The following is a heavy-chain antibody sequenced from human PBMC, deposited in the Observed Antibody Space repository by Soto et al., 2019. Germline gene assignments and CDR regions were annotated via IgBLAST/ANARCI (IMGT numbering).Heavy chain of an antibody. CDR3: AKEGSGSYYYYYGMDV. J-gene: IGHJ6*02. V-gene: IGHV3-30*18. Sequence: QVQLVESGGGVVQPGRSLRLSCAASGFTFSSYCMHWVCQAPGKGLEWVAVISYDGSNKYYADSVKGRFTISRDNSKNTLYLQMNSLRAEDTAVYYCAKEGSGSYYYYYGMDVWGQGTTVTVSS. CDR1: GFTFSSYC. CDR2: ISYDGSNK. D-gene: IGHD1-26*01.